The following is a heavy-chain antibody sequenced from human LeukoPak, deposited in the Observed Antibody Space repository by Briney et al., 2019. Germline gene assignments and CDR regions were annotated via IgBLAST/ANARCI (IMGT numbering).Heavy chain of an antibody. CDR2: INHSGST. Sequence: KPSETLSLTCAVYGGSFSGYYWSWIRQPPGKGLEWIGEINHSGSTNYNPSLKSRVTISVDTSKNQFSLKLSSVTAADTAVYYCARDSKHYDFWSGYSAGYYGMDVWGQGTTVTVSS. CDR3: ARDSKHYDFWSGYSAGYYGMDV. J-gene: IGHJ6*02. V-gene: IGHV4-34*01. D-gene: IGHD3-3*01. CDR1: GGSFSGYY.